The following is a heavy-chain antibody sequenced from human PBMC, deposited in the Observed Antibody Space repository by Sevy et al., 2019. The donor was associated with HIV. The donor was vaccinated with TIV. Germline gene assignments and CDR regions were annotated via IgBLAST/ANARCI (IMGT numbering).Heavy chain of an antibody. J-gene: IGHJ6*02. Sequence: GGSLRRSCTASGFTFSKYGMHWVRQAPGKGLEWVAVVSFDGNDKFYGDSVKGRFTISKDNSETTRDLQMKSLRPEDTALYKSARPPFGRGDFWRGYQETFGLDVWGQGTTVTVSS. CDR2: VSFDGNDK. CDR1: GFTFSKYG. V-gene: IGHV3-30*03. D-gene: IGHD3-3*01. CDR3: ARPPFGRGDFWRGYQETFGLDV.